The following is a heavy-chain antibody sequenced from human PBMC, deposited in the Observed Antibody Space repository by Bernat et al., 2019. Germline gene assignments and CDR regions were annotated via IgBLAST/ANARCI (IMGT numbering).Heavy chain of an antibody. CDR3: ASSVYDSSGYYDY. CDR2: IIPILGIA. V-gene: IGHV1-69*02. J-gene: IGHJ4*02. D-gene: IGHD3-22*01. Sequence: QVQLVQSGAEVKKPGSSVKVSCKASGGTFSSYTISWVRQAPGQGLEWMGRIIPILGIANYAQKFQGRVTITADKSTSTAYMELSSLRSEDTAVYYCASSVYDSSGYYDYWSQGTLVTVSS. CDR1: GGTFSSYT.